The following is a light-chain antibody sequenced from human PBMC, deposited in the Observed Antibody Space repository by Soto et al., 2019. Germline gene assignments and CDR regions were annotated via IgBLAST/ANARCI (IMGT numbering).Light chain of an antibody. V-gene: IGKV3-20*01. CDR1: EGLTNSY. Sequence: EIVLMQSPGTLSLSPGEVSAVSCRASEGLTNSYLAWYQQKPGQAPSLLIYGASSRATGIPDRFSGSGSGTEFTLTVDRLEPEDFAVYYCHQYGSSPQTFGRGTRLEIK. CDR3: HQYGSSPQT. J-gene: IGKJ5*01. CDR2: GAS.